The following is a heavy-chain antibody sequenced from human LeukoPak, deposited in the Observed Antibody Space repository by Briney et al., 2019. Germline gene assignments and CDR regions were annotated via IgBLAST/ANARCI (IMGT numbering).Heavy chain of an antibody. J-gene: IGHJ3*02. CDR1: GFTFRSYG. CDR3: ARDPYGSGSTSFDI. CDR2: IWYDGSNK. V-gene: IGHV3-33*01. Sequence: GGSLRLSCAAPGFTFRSYGMHWVRQAPGKGLEWVAVIWYDGSNKYYADSVKGRFIISRDNSKNTLYLQVNSLRAEDTAAYYCARDPYGSGSTSFDIWGQGTMVTVSS. D-gene: IGHD3-10*01.